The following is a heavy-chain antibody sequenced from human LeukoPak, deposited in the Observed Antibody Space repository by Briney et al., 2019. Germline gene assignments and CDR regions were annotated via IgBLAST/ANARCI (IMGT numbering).Heavy chain of an antibody. D-gene: IGHD5-18*01. V-gene: IGHV4-30-2*01. Sequence: SQTLSLTCAVSGGSISSGGYSWSWIRQPPGKGLEWIGYIYHSGSTYYNPSLKSRVTISVDRSKNQFSLKLSSVTAADTAVYYCARGKPGGYSYGYPDYYFDYWGQGTLVTVSS. CDR2: IYHSGST. CDR3: ARGKPGGYSYGYPDYYFDY. CDR1: GGSISSGGYS. J-gene: IGHJ4*02.